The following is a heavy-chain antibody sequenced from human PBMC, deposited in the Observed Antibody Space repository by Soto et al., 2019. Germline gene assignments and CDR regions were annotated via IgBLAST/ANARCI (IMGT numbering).Heavy chain of an antibody. CDR1: GGSINNDSYS. V-gene: IGHV4-30-2*01. Sequence: PSETLSLTCAVSGGSINNDSYSWSWIRQPPGKGLEWIAYIYHSGSTYYNPSLKSRVTISVDRSKNQFSLRLSSVTAADTAVYYCARGRVPAAITYYYGMDVWGQGTTVTVSS. CDR3: ARGRVPAAITYYYGMDV. J-gene: IGHJ6*02. CDR2: IYHSGST. D-gene: IGHD2-2*01.